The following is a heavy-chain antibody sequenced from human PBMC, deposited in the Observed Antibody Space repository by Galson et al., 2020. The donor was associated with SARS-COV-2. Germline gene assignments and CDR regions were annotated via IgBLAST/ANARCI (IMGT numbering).Heavy chain of an antibody. CDR1: GFTFSSYD. CDR2: IGTAGDT. CDR3: ATPRQQYQLLSCFDY. D-gene: IGHD2-2*01. J-gene: IGHJ4*02. Sequence: GESLKISCAASGFTFSSYDMHWVRQATGKGLEWVSAIGTAGDTYYPGSVKGRFTISRENAKNSLYLQMNSLRAEDTAVYYCATPRQQYQLLSCFDYWGQGTLVTVSS. V-gene: IGHV3-13*01.